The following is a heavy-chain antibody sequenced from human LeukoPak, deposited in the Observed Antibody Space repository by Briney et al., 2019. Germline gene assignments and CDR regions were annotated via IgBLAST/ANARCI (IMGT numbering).Heavy chain of an antibody. V-gene: IGHV4-34*01. D-gene: IGHD5-18*01. Sequence: SETLSLTCAVYGGSFSGYYWSWIRQPPGKGLEWIGEINHSGSTNYNPSLKSRVTISVDTSKNQFSLRLSSVTAADTAVYYCARGRNVDTAMAPYFDYWGQGTLVTVSS. CDR3: ARGRNVDTAMAPYFDY. CDR2: INHSGST. J-gene: IGHJ4*02. CDR1: GGSFSGYY.